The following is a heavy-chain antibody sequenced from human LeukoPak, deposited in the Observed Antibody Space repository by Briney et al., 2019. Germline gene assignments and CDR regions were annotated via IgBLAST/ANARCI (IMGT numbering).Heavy chain of an antibody. CDR3: AKDLEWFGETDAFDI. D-gene: IGHD3-10*01. J-gene: IGHJ3*02. CDR2: ISGSGGST. Sequence: GGSLRLSCAASGFTFSSYAMSWVRQAPGKGLEWVSAISGSGGSTYYADSVKGRFTISRDNSKNTLYLQMNSPRAEDTAVYYCAKDLEWFGETDAFDIWGQGTMVTVSS. CDR1: GFTFSSYA. V-gene: IGHV3-23*01.